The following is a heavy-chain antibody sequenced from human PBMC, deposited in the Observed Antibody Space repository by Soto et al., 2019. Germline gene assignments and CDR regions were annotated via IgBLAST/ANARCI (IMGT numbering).Heavy chain of an antibody. D-gene: IGHD3-16*01. CDR1: GFTFNNYN. CDR2: ISYDGSNK. CDR3: ARDTPDTLGFDY. J-gene: IGHJ4*02. V-gene: IGHV3-30*03. Sequence: QVYLVESGGGVVQPGRSLRLSCAASGFTFNNYNMHWVRKAPGKGLEWVAGISYDGSNKNYPDSVKGRFIISRDNSENPLYLQMNRLRLEDTAVYYCARDTPDTLGFDYWGQGPLVTVSS.